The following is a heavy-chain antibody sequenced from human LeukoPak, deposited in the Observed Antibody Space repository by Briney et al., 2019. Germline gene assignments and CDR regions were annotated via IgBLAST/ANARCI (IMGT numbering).Heavy chain of an antibody. J-gene: IGHJ6*03. D-gene: IGHD2-15*01. V-gene: IGHV4-59*12. Sequence: ASETLSLTCTVSGGSISSYYWSWIRQPPGKGLEWIGYIYYSGSTYYNPSLKSRVTISVDTSKNQFSLKLSSVTAADTAVHYCARVKVVGGNYMDVWGKGTTVTVSS. CDR2: IYYSGST. CDR3: ARVKVVGGNYMDV. CDR1: GGSISSYY.